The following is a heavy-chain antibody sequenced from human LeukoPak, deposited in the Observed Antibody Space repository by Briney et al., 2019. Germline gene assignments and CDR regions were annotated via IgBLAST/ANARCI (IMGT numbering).Heavy chain of an antibody. V-gene: IGHV4-39*01. CDR3: ARRGYNYGYGWFDP. Sequence: KPSETLSLTCTVSGGSISSSSYYWGWIRQPPGKGLEWIGSIYYSGSTYYNPSLKSRVTISVDTSKNQFSLKLSSVTAADTAVYYCARRGYNYGYGWFDPWGQGTLVTVSS. CDR2: IYYSGST. J-gene: IGHJ5*02. D-gene: IGHD5-18*01. CDR1: GGSISSSSYY.